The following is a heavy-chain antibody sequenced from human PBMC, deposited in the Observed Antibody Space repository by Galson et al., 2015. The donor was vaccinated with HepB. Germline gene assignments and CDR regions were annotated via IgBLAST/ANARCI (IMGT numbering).Heavy chain of an antibody. J-gene: IGHJ2*01. CDR3: ARLYLDVRTRVPDWIFDL. D-gene: IGHD2-21*01. V-gene: IGHV3-53*01. Sequence: DSVKGRFTISKDNSKNTLYLDMDGLRVEDTALYYCARLYLDVRTRVPDWIFDLWGRGTLVTVSS.